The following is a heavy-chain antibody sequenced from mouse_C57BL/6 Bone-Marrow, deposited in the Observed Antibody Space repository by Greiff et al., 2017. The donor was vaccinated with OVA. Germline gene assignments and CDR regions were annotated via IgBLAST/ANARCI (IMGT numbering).Heavy chain of an antibody. CDR3: DWEDGRYFDV. V-gene: IGHV1-64*01. J-gene: IGHJ1*03. CDR1: GYTFTSYW. Sequence: QVQLQQPGAELVKPGASVKLSCKASGYTFTSYWMHWVKQRPGQGLEWIGMIHPNSGSTNYNEKFKSKATMTVDKSSSTAYMQLSSLTSEDSAVYYGDWEDGRYFDVWGTGTTITVSS. D-gene: IGHD4-1*01. CDR2: IHPNSGST.